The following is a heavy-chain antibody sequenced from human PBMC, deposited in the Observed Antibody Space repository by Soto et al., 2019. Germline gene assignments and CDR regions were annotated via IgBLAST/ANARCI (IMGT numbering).Heavy chain of an antibody. CDR1: GGSVSSGSYY. CDR3: ARDRGSRY. Sequence: SETLSLTCTVSGGSVSSGSYYWSWIRQPPGKGLEWIGYIYYSGSTNYHPSLKSRVTISVDTSKNQFSLKLSSVTAADTAVYYCARDRGSRYWGQGTLVTVSS. CDR2: IYYSGST. V-gene: IGHV4-61*01. J-gene: IGHJ4*02. D-gene: IGHD2-15*01.